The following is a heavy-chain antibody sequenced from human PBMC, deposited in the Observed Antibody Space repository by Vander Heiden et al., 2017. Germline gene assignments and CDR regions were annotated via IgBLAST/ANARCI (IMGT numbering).Heavy chain of an antibody. J-gene: IGHJ4*02. V-gene: IGHV3-48*02. CDR2: ISSSSTI. D-gene: IGHD4-17*01. CDR1: GFTFSRYS. CDR3: ASQRDYAPDY. Sequence: EVQLVESGGGLVQPGGSVRLSCAASGFTFSRYSMNWVRQAPRKGLECVSYISSSSTIYYADSVKGRFTISRDNAKNSLYLQMNSLRDEDTAVYYCASQRDYAPDYWGQGTLVTVSS.